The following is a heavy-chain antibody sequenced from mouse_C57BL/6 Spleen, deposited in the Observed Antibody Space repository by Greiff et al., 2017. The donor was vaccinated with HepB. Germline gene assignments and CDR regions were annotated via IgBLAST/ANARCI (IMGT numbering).Heavy chain of an antibody. CDR2: IYPGEGDT. D-gene: IGHD2-1*01. CDR3: ARADIYYGNCGGGAMDG. J-gene: IGHJ4*01. V-gene: IGHV1-82*01. Sequence: QVQLKESGPELVKPGASVKISCKASGYAFSSSWMNWVKQRPGKGLEWIGRIYPGEGDTNYNGKFKGKATLTADKSSSTAYMQLSSLTSEDSAVSVGARADIYYGNCGGGAMDGWGEGAAVTVS. CDR1: GYAFSSSW.